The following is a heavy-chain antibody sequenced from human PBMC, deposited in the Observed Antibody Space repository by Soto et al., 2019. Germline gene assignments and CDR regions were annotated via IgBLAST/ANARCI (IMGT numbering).Heavy chain of an antibody. CDR2: IFPADSDT. J-gene: IGHJ6*02. Sequence: PGESLKISCKGSGYTFSTYWIAWVRQMPGKGLESMGIIFPADSDTRYNPSFQGQVTISADKSINTAYLQWSSLKASDTAMYYCARQGGAELGANNYYYGMDVWGLGTTVTVSS. D-gene: IGHD1-26*01. CDR1: GYTFSTYW. V-gene: IGHV5-51*01. CDR3: ARQGGAELGANNYYYGMDV.